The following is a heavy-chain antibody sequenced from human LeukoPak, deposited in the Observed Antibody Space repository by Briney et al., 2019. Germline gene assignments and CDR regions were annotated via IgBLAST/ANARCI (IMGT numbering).Heavy chain of an antibody. CDR3: ARDLVIGWFDP. Sequence: ASVKVSCKASGYTFTSYGISWVRQAPGQGLEWMGWFSAYNGNTNTAQKLQGRVPMTTDTSPSTAYMELRSLRSDDTAVYYCARDLVIGWFDPWGQGTLVTVSS. D-gene: IGHD3-16*01. CDR1: GYTFTSYG. V-gene: IGHV1-18*01. CDR2: FSAYNGNT. J-gene: IGHJ5*02.